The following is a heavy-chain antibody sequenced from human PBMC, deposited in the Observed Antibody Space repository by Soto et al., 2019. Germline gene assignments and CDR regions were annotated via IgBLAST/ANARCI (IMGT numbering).Heavy chain of an antibody. V-gene: IGHV1-18*01. Sequence: QVQLVQSGGEVKKPGASVKVSCKASGYTFSNYAITWVRQAPGQGLEWMGWIGAYNGDTNYAQKFLGRVTMTTDTSTRTAYMELRSLRADDTAVYYCVTDLMGGHNVDYWGQGTLVTVSS. CDR1: GYTFSNYA. CDR2: IGAYNGDT. CDR3: VTDLMGGHNVDY. J-gene: IGHJ4*02. D-gene: IGHD1-1*01.